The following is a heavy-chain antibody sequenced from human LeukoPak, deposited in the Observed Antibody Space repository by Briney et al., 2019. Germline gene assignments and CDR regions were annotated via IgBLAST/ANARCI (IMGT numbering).Heavy chain of an antibody. CDR3: ARTDEGDHYDSSGYSDPGDY. CDR2: IWYDGSNK. Sequence: PGGSLRLSCAASRFTFSSYGMHWVRQAPGKGLEWVAVIWYDGSNKYYADSVKGRFTISRDNSKNTLYLQMNSLRAEDTAVYYCARTDEGDHYDSSGYSDPGDYWGQGTLVTVSS. V-gene: IGHV3-33*01. J-gene: IGHJ4*02. D-gene: IGHD3-22*01. CDR1: RFTFSSYG.